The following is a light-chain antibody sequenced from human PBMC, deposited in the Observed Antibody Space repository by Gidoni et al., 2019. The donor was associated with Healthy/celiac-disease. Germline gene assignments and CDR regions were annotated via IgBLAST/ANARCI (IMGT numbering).Light chain of an antibody. V-gene: IGKV3-20*01. J-gene: IGKJ4*01. CDR3: QQYGSSPLT. Sequence: RASQSVSSSYLAWYQQKPGQAPRLLIYGASSRATGIPDRFSCSGSGTDFTLTISRLEPEDCAVYYCQQYGSSPLTFGGGTKVEIK. CDR1: QSVSSSY. CDR2: GAS.